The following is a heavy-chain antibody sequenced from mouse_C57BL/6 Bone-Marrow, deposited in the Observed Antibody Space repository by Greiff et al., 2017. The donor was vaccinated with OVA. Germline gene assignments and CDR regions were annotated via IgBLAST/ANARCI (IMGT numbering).Heavy chain of an antibody. V-gene: IGHV14-4*01. Sequence: VQLQQSGVELVMPGSSVKLSCKASGFNINDCYMHWVKQSPEQSLEWIGWIDPENGDTEYASKFLGKATITADTSSNTAYLQLISLTSEDTAVYYCTTALPWFAYWGQGTLVTVSA. CDR2: IDPENGDT. CDR1: GFNINDCY. CDR3: TTALPWFAY. J-gene: IGHJ3*01.